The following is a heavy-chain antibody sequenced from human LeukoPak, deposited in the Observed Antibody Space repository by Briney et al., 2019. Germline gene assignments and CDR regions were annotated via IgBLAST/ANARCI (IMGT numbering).Heavy chain of an antibody. J-gene: IGHJ6*02. V-gene: IGHV3-7*01. Sequence: PGGSLRLSCAASGFTFSSYWMSWVRQAPGKGLEWVANIKQDGSEKYYVDSVKGRFTISRDNAKNSLYLQMNSLRAEDTAVYYCARNGHSSGWYSYYYGMDVWGQGTTVTVSS. CDR3: ARNGHSSGWYSYYYGMDV. D-gene: IGHD6-19*01. CDR1: GFTFSSYW. CDR2: IKQDGSEK.